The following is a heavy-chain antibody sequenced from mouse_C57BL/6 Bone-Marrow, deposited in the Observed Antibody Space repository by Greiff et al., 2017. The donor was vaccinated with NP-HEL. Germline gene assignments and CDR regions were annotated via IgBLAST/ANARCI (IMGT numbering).Heavy chain of an antibody. J-gene: IGHJ4*01. D-gene: IGHD1-1*01. CDR1: GFTFSSYA. CDR2: ISDGGSYT. Sequence: EVQRVESGGGLVKPGGSLKLSCAASGFTFSSYAMSWVRQTPEKRLEWVATISDGGSYTYYPDNVKGRFTISRDNAKNHLYLQMSHLKSEDTAMYYCARDRYGAMDYWGQGTSVTVSS. V-gene: IGHV5-4*01. CDR3: ARDRYGAMDY.